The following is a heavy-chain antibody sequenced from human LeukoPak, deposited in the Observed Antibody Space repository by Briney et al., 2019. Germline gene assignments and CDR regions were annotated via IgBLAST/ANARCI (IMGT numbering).Heavy chain of an antibody. Sequence: ASVKLSCKASGYTFTSYYMHWVWQAPGRGLEWKGIINPSGVSTSYAQKFQGRVTMTRDTSTSKLYMEMSSLRSEDTSVYYCARVGHCSGSGCHRFDYWGQGTLVTVSS. V-gene: IGHV1-46*01. CDR1: GYTFTSYY. D-gene: IGHD2-15*01. J-gene: IGHJ4*02. CDR2: INPSGVST. CDR3: ARVGHCSGSGCHRFDY.